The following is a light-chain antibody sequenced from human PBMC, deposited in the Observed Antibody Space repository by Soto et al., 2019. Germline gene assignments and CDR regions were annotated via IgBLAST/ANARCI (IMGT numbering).Light chain of an antibody. J-gene: IGLJ2*01. CDR3: LLYYAGVGI. Sequence: QAVVTQEPSLTVSRGGTVTLTCASSTGAVTSGFFPNWFQQKPGQVPRALIYSTSNRHSWTPARFSGSLLGDKAALTLSGXXXXXXXEXYYLLYYAGVGIFGGGTKLTVL. CDR2: STS. CDR1: TGAVTSGFF. V-gene: IGLV7-43*01.